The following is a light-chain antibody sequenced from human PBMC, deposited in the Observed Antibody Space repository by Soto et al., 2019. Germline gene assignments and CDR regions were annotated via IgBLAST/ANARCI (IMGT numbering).Light chain of an antibody. CDR3: QQYYGYPWT. CDR2: DAS. Sequence: DIQMTQSPFTLSASVGDRVTITCRASQSINNRLAWHQQKPGKAPKVLIDDASNLKSGVPSRFSGSGSGTEFTLTISSLQPDDFATYYCQQYYGYPWTFAQGTKVEIK. J-gene: IGKJ1*01. V-gene: IGKV1-5*01. CDR1: QSINNR.